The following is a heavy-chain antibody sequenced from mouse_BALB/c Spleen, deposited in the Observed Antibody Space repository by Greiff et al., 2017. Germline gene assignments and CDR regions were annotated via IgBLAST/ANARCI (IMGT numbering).Heavy chain of an antibody. CDR2: ISSGSSTI. D-gene: IGHD2-3*01. CDR3: ARGSMMDYFDY. J-gene: IGHJ2*01. CDR1: GFTFSSFG. V-gene: IGHV5-17*02. Sequence: EVMLVESGGGLVQPGGSRKLSCAASGFTFSSFGMHWVRQAPEKGLEWVAYISSGSSTIYYADTVKGRFTISRDNPKNTLFLQMTSLRSEDTAMYYCARGSMMDYFDYWGQGTTLTVSS.